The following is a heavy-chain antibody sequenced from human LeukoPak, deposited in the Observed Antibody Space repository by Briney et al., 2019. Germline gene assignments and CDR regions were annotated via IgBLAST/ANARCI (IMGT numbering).Heavy chain of an antibody. D-gene: IGHD1-26*01. V-gene: IGHV3-30*18. CDR3: AKDRQGAGDGSFDY. J-gene: IGHJ4*02. CDR1: GFTFSSYG. CDR2: ISYDGSSK. Sequence: GGSLRLSCAASGFTFSSYGMHWVRQAPGKGLEWVAVISYDGSSKYYADPVKGRFTISRDNSKNTLYPQMNSLRTEDTAVYYCAKDRQGAGDGSFDYWGQGTLVTVSS.